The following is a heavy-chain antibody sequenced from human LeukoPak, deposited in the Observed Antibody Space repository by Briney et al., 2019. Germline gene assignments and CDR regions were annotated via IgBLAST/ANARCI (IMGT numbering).Heavy chain of an antibody. D-gene: IGHD3-9*01. Sequence: SVKVSCKASGGTFSSYAISWVRRAPGQGLEWMGRIIPILGIANYAQKFQGRVTITADKSTSTAYMELSSLRSEDTAVYYCARAPYDILTGLGWFDPWGQGTLVTVSS. V-gene: IGHV1-69*04. CDR3: ARAPYDILTGLGWFDP. CDR2: IIPILGIA. CDR1: GGTFSSYA. J-gene: IGHJ5*02.